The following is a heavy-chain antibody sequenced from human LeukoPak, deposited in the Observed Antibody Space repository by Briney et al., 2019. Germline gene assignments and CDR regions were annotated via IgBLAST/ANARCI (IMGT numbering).Heavy chain of an antibody. CDR1: GYTFTSYG. CDR2: ISAYNGNT. Sequence: ASVKVSCKASGYTFTSYGISWVRQAPGQGLEWMGWISAYNGNTNYAQKLQGRVTMTTDTSTSTAYMELRSLRSDDTAVYYCAKNGYCSSTSCYGGIDYWGQGTQVTVSS. J-gene: IGHJ4*02. CDR3: AKNGYCSSTSCYGGIDY. V-gene: IGHV1-18*01. D-gene: IGHD2-2*01.